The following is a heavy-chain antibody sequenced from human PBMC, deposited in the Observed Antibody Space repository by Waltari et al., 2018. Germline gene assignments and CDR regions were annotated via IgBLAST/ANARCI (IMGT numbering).Heavy chain of an antibody. CDR1: GFTVSSNY. Sequence: LVESGGGLIQPGGSLRLSCAASGFTVSSNYMSWVRQAPGKGLAGVSVIYSGGSTYYADSVKGRFTISRDNSKNTLYLQMNSLRAEDPAVYYCARGRRRWNDFWSGYYILDGMDVWGQGTTVTVSS. D-gene: IGHD3-3*01. CDR3: ARGRRRWNDFWSGYYILDGMDV. CDR2: IYSGGST. J-gene: IGHJ6*02. V-gene: IGHV3-53*01.